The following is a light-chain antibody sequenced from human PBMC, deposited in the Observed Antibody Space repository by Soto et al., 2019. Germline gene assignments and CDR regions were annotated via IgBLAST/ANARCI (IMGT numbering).Light chain of an antibody. J-gene: IGLJ2*01. V-gene: IGLV2-14*01. CDR3: SSYTTSTNQV. CDR2: EVR. Sequence: QSALTQPASVSGSPGQSITISCTGTSSDVGSYNYVSWYQQHPGKAPKLMIYEVRNRPSGVSDRFSGSKSGKTASLTIFGLQADDEADYYCSSYTTSTNQVFGGGTKLTVL. CDR1: SSDVGSYNY.